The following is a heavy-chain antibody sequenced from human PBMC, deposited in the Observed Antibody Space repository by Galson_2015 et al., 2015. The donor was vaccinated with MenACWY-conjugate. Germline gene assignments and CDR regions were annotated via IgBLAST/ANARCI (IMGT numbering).Heavy chain of an antibody. CDR1: GFTFSSYS. Sequence: SLRLSCAASGFTFSSYSMNWVRQAPGKGLEWVSSISSSSSYIYYADSVKGRFTISRDNAKNSLYLQMNSLRAEDTAVYYCASPGGFGEFPFDYWGQGTLVTVSS. D-gene: IGHD3-10*01. J-gene: IGHJ4*02. CDR3: ASPGGFGEFPFDY. CDR2: ISSSSSYI. V-gene: IGHV3-21*01.